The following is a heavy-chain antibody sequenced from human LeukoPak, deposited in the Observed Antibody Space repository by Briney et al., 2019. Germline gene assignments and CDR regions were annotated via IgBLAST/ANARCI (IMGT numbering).Heavy chain of an antibody. D-gene: IGHD1-26*01. CDR1: GYTFTSYG. J-gene: IGHJ4*02. V-gene: IGHV1-2*02. CDR3: ARGSIVGATFDYFDY. CDR2: INPNSGGT. Sequence: ASVKVSCKASGYTFTSYGISWVRQAPGQGLEWMGWINPNSGGTNYAQKFQGRVTMTRDTSISTAYMDLSRPRSDDTAVYYCARGSIVGATFDYFDYWGQGTLVTASS.